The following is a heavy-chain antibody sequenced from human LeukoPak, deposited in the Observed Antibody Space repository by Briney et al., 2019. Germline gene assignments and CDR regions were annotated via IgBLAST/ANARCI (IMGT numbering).Heavy chain of an antibody. CDR3: AKSNGYGLVDI. D-gene: IGHD3-10*01. CDR1: GYSISSGYY. Sequence: SETLSLTCSVSGYSISSGYYWGWIRQPPGKGLEWIGSIYHSGSIYYNLSLKSRVTISVDTSKNQFSLKLNSVTAADTAVYYCAKSNGYGLVDIWGQGTMVTVSS. V-gene: IGHV4-38-2*02. J-gene: IGHJ3*02. CDR2: IYHSGSI.